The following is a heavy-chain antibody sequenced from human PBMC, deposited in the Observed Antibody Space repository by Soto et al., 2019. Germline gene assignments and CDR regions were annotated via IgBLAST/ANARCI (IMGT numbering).Heavy chain of an antibody. Sequence: SETLSLTCTVSGGSISSGGYYWSWIRQHPGKGLEWIGYVYSSGTTNYNPSLKSRVTMSVDTSKNQFSLKLNSVTAADTAVYYCARDAPDGIYFDYWGQGTPVTVSS. CDR1: GGSISSGGYY. J-gene: IGHJ4*02. CDR3: ARDAPDGIYFDY. CDR2: VYSSGTT. V-gene: IGHV4-61*08. D-gene: IGHD6-13*01.